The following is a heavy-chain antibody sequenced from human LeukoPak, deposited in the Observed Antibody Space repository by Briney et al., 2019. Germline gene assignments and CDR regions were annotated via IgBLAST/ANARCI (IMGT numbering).Heavy chain of an antibody. CDR3: ATSSSSVDIVATIMARAFDI. J-gene: IGHJ3*02. D-gene: IGHD5-12*01. Sequence: GASVKVSCKVSGYTLTELSMHWVRQAPGKGLEGMGGFDPEEGETIYAQKFQGRVTMNEDTSTDTAYMELSSLRSEDTAVYYCATSSSSVDIVATIMARAFDIWGQGTMVTVSS. V-gene: IGHV1-24*01. CDR1: GYTLTELS. CDR2: FDPEEGET.